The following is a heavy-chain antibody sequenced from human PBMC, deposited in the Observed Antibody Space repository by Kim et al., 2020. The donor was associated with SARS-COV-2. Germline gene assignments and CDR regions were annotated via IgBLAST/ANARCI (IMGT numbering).Heavy chain of an antibody. V-gene: IGHV3-74*01. CDR3: ATGHYGGKRYYYYGMDV. D-gene: IGHD4-17*01. Sequence: VKGRFTNSRDNAKNTLYLQMTSLRAEDTAVYYCATGHYGGKRYYYYGMDVWGQGTTVTVSS. J-gene: IGHJ6*02.